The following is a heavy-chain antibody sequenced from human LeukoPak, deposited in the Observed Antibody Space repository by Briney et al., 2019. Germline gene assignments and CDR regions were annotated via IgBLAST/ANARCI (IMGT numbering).Heavy chain of an antibody. Sequence: SGDSVSSXXXXXNWXXQSPXXXXXXLGRTYYRAKWYYDYAVSVKSRITINPDTSKNQFSLQLNSVTPDDTAVFYCAREPSGHSGSFDSWGQGTLVTVSS. CDR1: GDSVSSXXXX. CDR3: AREPSGHSGSFDS. D-gene: IGHD4-23*01. J-gene: IGHJ4*02. CDR2: TYYRAKWYY. V-gene: IGHV6-1*01.